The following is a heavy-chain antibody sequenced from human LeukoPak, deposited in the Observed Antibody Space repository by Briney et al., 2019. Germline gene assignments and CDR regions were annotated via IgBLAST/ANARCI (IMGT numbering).Heavy chain of an antibody. CDR2: ISSNGGST. CDR1: GFTFSSYA. D-gene: IGHD4-17*01. Sequence: GGSLRLSCAASGFTFSSYAMHWVRQAPGKGLEYVSAISSNGGSTYYANSVKGRFTISRDNSKNTLYLQMGSLRAEDVAVYYCARDPIRRGFYGDYVGSDYWGQGTLVTVSS. V-gene: IGHV3-64*01. J-gene: IGHJ4*02. CDR3: ARDPIRRGFYGDYVGSDY.